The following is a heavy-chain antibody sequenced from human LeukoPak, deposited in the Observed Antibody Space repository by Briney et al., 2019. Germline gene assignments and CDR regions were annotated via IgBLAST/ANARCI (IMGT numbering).Heavy chain of an antibody. CDR3: AKDPTYEFWSGYLRGKNWFDP. D-gene: IGHD3-3*01. J-gene: IGHJ5*02. CDR1: GFTFDDYA. V-gene: IGHV3-43*02. Sequence: PGGSLRLSCAASGFTFDDYAMHWVRQAPGKGLEWVSLISGDGGSTYYADSVKGRFTISRDNSKNSLYLQMSSLRTEDTALYYCAKDPTYEFWSGYLRGKNWFDPWGQGTLVTVSS. CDR2: ISGDGGST.